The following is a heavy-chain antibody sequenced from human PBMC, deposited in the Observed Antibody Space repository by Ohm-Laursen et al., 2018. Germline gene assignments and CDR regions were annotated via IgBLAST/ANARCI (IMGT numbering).Heavy chain of an antibody. CDR1: GDSISSGGYY. J-gene: IGHJ4*02. V-gene: IGHV4-31*03. Sequence: SQTLSLTCTVSGDSISSGGYYWSWIRQHPGKGLEWIGYIYDSGRTYYNPSLKSRLTISVGTSKNQFSLKLSSVTAADTAMYYCARRHSSGVAFDYWGQGALVIVSS. D-gene: IGHD3-22*01. CDR2: IYDSGRT. CDR3: ARRHSSGVAFDY.